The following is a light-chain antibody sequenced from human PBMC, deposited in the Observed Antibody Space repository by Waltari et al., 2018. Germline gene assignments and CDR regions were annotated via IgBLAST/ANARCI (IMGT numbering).Light chain of an antibody. CDR1: RSDVGGYNF. V-gene: IGLV2-8*01. Sequence: QSALTQPPSASGSPRQSVTISCTGTRSDVGGYNFASWYQQHPGKAPKLMIYEVSKRPSGVPDRFSGSKSGNTASLTVSGLQPEDEADYYCSSYAGNHVVFGGGTKLTVL. J-gene: IGLJ2*01. CDR2: EVS. CDR3: SSYAGNHVV.